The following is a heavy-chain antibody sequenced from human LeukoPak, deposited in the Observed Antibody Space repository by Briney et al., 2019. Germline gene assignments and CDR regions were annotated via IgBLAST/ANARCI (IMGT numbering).Heavy chain of an antibody. CDR3: AKYTFRGWYGAIDY. Sequence: TGGSVTLSCAASGFTFDDYAMLWVRQAPGKGLEWVSGISWNSSSIGYADSVKGRFTISRDNAKNSLYLQMNSLRAEDTALYYCAKYTFRGWYGAIDYWGQGTLVTVSS. J-gene: IGHJ4*02. D-gene: IGHD6-19*01. CDR1: GFTFDDYA. CDR2: ISWNSSSI. V-gene: IGHV3-9*01.